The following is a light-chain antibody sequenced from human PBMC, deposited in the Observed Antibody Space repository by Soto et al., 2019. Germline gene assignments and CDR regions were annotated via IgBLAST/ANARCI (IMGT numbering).Light chain of an antibody. CDR2: GAS. CDR1: QSVNSY. CDR3: QQYNSWPPLT. J-gene: IGKJ4*01. Sequence: EVVMTQSPATLSVSPGERATLSCRASQSVNSYLAWYQHRPGQAPRLLIYGASIRATGIPARFSGYGSGTDFTLIISSLQSEDFAVYYCQQYNSWPPLTFGGGTKVEI. V-gene: IGKV3-15*01.